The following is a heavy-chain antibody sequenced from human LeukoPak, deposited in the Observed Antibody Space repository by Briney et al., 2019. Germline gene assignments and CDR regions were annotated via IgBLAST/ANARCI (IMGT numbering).Heavy chain of an antibody. V-gene: IGHV4-34*01. CDR3: ARRDIVVVPAATFDY. CDR2: INHSGST. D-gene: IGHD2-2*01. Sequence: SETLSLTCAVYGGSFSGYYWSWIRQPPGKGLEWIGEINHSGSTNYNPSLKSRVTISVDTSKNQFSLKLSSLTAADTAVYYCARRDIVVVPAATFDYWGQGTLVTVSS. CDR1: GGSFSGYY. J-gene: IGHJ4*02.